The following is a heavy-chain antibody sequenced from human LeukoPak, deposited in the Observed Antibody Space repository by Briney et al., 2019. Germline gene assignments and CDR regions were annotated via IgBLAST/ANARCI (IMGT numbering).Heavy chain of an antibody. D-gene: IGHD6-13*01. V-gene: IGHV3-33*01. CDR1: GFTFSTYG. Sequence: GGSLRLSCGASGFTFSTYGMQWVRQAPGKGLEWVEVMWYDGSKKYYADSVKGRFTVSRDNSKNTLYLEMNSLRAEDTAVYYCARSMAAADYWGQGTLVTVSS. CDR2: MWYDGSKK. J-gene: IGHJ4*02. CDR3: ARSMAAADY.